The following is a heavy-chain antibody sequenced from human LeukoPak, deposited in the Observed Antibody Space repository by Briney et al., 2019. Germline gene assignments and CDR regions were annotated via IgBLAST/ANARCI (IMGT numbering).Heavy chain of an antibody. CDR3: ARVDFDGPAVAGSLDY. Sequence: SETLSLTCTVSGDSISSYYWSWIRQAPGKGLQWIGYIYYSGSTNYSPSLKSRVTISVDTSKNQFSLRLYSVTAADTAVYYCARVDFDGPAVAGSLDYWGQGILVTVSS. CDR1: GDSISSYY. J-gene: IGHJ4*02. D-gene: IGHD6-13*01. CDR2: IYYSGST. V-gene: IGHV4-59*01.